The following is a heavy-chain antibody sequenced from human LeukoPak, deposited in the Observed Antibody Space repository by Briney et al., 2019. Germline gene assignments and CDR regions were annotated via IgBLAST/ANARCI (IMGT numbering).Heavy chain of an antibody. Sequence: SQTLSLTCTVSGGSISSGSYYWSWIRQPAGKGLEWIGRIYTSGSNNYNPSLKSRVTISVDTSKNQFSLKLSSVTAADTAVYYCAREESSGPNDYWGQGTLVTVSS. CDR1: GGSISSGSYY. CDR2: IYTSGSN. CDR3: AREESSGPNDY. V-gene: IGHV4-61*02. D-gene: IGHD3-22*01. J-gene: IGHJ4*02.